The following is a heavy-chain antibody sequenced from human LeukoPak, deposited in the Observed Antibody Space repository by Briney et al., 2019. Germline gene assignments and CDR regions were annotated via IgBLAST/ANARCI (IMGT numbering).Heavy chain of an antibody. CDR3: ARLALSGIDY. D-gene: IGHD1-1*01. CDR2: IDPKSGGT. V-gene: IGHV1-2*02. J-gene: IGHJ4*02. CDR1: GYTFIDYY. Sequence: ASVKVSCKASGYTFIDYYMHWVRQAPGQGLEWMGRIDPKSGGTSYAQEFQGRVTMTMDTSITTAYMALNSLRSDDTAIYYCARLALSGIDYWGQGTLVTVSS.